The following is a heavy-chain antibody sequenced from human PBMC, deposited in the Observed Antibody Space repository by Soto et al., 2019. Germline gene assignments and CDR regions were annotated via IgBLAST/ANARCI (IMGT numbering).Heavy chain of an antibody. CDR2: MNPNSGNT. V-gene: IGHV1-8*01. Sequence: ASVKVSCKASGYTFTSYDINWVRQATGQGLEWMGWMNPNSGNTGYAQKFQGRVTMTRNTSISTAYMELSSLRSEDTAVYYCARGMSVAGSDSSYYYYGMDVWGQGTTVTVSS. CDR3: ARGMSVAGSDSSYYYYGMDV. D-gene: IGHD3-10*01. J-gene: IGHJ6*02. CDR1: GYTFTSYD.